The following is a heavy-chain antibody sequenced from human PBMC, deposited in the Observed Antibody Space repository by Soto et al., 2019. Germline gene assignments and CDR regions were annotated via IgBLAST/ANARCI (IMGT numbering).Heavy chain of an antibody. D-gene: IGHD3-10*01. J-gene: IGHJ1*01. CDR1: GGSISSGYKY. V-gene: IGHV4-31*03. CDR3: TSRDFGVPYR. CDR2: ISYSGST. Sequence: SETRSLTCTGSGGSISSGYKYWTWVRQHPGKVLEWIGYISYSGSTYYNPSLKSRLTIXXXXSXNXFXLXLXSVTXADTAVYYCTSRDFGVPYRWG.